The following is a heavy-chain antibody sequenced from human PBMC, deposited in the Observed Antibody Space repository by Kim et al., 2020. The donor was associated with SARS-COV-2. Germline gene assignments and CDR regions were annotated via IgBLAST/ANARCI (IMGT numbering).Heavy chain of an antibody. CDR1: GFISSSFW. CDR3: ARAGSGLKYFDY. V-gene: IGHV3-7*03. J-gene: IGHJ4*02. D-gene: IGHD6-19*01. Sequence: GGSLRLSCAASGFISSSFWMTWVRQAPGKGLEWVANIKTDGSAKSYVDSVKGRFTISRDNADNSLYLLMNSLRAEDTAVYYCARAGSGLKYFDYWGQGTL. CDR2: IKTDGSAK.